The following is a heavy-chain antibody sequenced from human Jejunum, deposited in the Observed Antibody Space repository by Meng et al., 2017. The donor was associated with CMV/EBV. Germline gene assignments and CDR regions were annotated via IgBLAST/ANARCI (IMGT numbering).Heavy chain of an antibody. D-gene: IGHD2-2*01. Sequence: FTGYYMHWLGQAPGQGLEWMGWIKLDNGRTDYAQKFQGRVTLTRDTSINTAYMELNMLRHDDTAVYYCARDPGCDDPSCYGIGWDLWGQGTLVTVSS. CDR2: IKLDNGRT. V-gene: IGHV1-2*02. J-gene: IGHJ5*02. CDR3: ARDPGCDDPSCYGIGWDL. CDR1: FTGYY.